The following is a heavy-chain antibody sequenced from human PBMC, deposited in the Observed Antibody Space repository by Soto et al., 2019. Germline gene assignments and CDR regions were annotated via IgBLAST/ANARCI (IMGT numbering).Heavy chain of an antibody. CDR1: GYSFTSYW. CDR3: GRLLLRGYYTYYFDY. CDR2: IYPGDSDT. Sequence: GESLKISCKGSGYSFTSYWIGWVRQMPGKGLEWMGIIYPGDSDTRYSPSFQGQVTISADKSISTAYLQWSSLKASATTMYYYGRLLLRGYYTYYFDYWGQGTLVTVSS. D-gene: IGHD3-22*01. V-gene: IGHV5-51*01. J-gene: IGHJ4*02.